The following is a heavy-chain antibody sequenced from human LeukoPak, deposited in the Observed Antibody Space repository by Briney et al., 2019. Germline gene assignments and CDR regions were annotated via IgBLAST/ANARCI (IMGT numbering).Heavy chain of an antibody. D-gene: IGHD6-19*01. CDR1: GYTFTSYA. Sequence: ASVKVSCKASGYTFTSYAMNWVRQAPGQGLEWMGWINTNTGNPTYAQGFTGRFVFSLDTSVSTAYLQISSLKAEDTAVYYCARDANTGGRSGWYSYYYYYMDVWGKGTTVTVSS. J-gene: IGHJ6*03. V-gene: IGHV7-4-1*02. CDR3: ARDANTGGRSGWYSYYYYYMDV. CDR2: INTNTGNP.